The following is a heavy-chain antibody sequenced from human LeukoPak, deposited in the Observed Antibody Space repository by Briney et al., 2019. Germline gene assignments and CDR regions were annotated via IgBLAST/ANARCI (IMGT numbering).Heavy chain of an antibody. Sequence: GGSLRLSCAASGFTFSRFGMHWVRQAPGKGLEWVAVIGSDGRTTFYGDSVKGRLTISRDDSKNTLYLQMNSLRDEDTAVYHCAKDSHWILFDDWGQGTLVTVSS. CDR1: GFTFSRFG. CDR3: AKDSHWILFDD. V-gene: IGHV3-33*06. D-gene: IGHD2-2*03. CDR2: IGSDGRTT. J-gene: IGHJ4*02.